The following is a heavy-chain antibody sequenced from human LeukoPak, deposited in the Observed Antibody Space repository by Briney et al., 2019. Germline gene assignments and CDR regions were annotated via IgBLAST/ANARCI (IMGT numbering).Heavy chain of an antibody. J-gene: IGHJ4*02. CDR3: TLEVVWLGKITGGDY. V-gene: IGHV3-15*01. Sequence: GGSLRLSCAASGFTFSNAWMSWVRQAPGKGLEWVGRIKSKTDGGTTDYAAPVKGRFTISRDDSKNTLYLQMNSLKTEDTAVYYCTLEVVWLGKITGGDYWGQGTLVTVSS. CDR2: IKSKTDGGTT. CDR1: GFTFSNAW. D-gene: IGHD6-19*01.